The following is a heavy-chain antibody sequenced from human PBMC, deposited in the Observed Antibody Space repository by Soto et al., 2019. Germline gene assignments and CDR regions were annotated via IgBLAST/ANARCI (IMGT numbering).Heavy chain of an antibody. CDR1: GVTFTSSA. V-gene: IGHV1-58*01. CDR3: AAEAQLILAPPPSDAFDI. Sequence: SVKVCCKASGVTFTSSAVQWVRQARGQRLEWIGWIVVGSGNTNYAQKFQERVTITRDLSTSTAYMELTSLRAEDTAVYYCAAEAQLILAPPPSDAFDIWGQGTMVTVSS. CDR2: IVVGSGNT. J-gene: IGHJ3*02. D-gene: IGHD2-8*02.